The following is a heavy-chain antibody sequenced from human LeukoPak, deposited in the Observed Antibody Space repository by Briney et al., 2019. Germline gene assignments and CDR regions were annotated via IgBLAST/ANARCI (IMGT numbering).Heavy chain of an antibody. V-gene: IGHV3-23*01. D-gene: IGHD2-2*01. J-gene: IGHJ4*02. CDR3: AKGLYCSSSSCYDPSDY. Sequence: GGSLRLSCPASGFTFSNFAMSWVRQAPGKGLEWVSAISGSGGSTYYADSVKGRFTISRDNSKRTLYLQMNSLRAEDTAVYYCAKGLYCSSSSCYDPSDYWGQGTLVTVSS. CDR2: ISGSGGST. CDR1: GFTFSNFA.